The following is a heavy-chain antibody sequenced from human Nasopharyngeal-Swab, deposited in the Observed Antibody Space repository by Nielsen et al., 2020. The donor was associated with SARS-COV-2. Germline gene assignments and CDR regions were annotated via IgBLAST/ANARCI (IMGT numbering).Heavy chain of an antibody. Sequence: SVKVSCKASGYTFTSYYMHWVRQAPGQGLEWMGGIIPILGIANYAQKFQGRVTITADKSTSTAYMELSSLRSEDTAVYYCARTPYCGGDCYRHFDYWGQGTLVTVSS. J-gene: IGHJ4*02. CDR1: GYTFTSYY. CDR2: IIPILGIA. CDR3: ARTPYCGGDCYRHFDY. D-gene: IGHD2-21*02. V-gene: IGHV1-69*10.